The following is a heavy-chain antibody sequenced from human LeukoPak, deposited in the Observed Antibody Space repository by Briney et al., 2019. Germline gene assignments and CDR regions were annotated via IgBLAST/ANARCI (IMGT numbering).Heavy chain of an antibody. V-gene: IGHV3-21*01. CDR2: SSSSSI. CDR3: ASYSDPIAAAGTGFDY. J-gene: IGHJ4*02. Sequence: SSSSSIYYAASVKGRFTISRDNAKNSLYLQMNSLRAEDTAVYYCASYSDPIAAAGTGFDYWGQGTLVTVSS. D-gene: IGHD6-13*01.